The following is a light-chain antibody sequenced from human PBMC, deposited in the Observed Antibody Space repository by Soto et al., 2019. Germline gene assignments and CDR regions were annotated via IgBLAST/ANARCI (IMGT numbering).Light chain of an antibody. CDR3: CSYAGSSTYVL. CDR1: SSDVGSYNL. Sequence: QSALTQPASVSGSAGQSITISCTGTSSDVGSYNLVSWYQHHPGKAPKLMIYEVSKRPSGVSDRFSGSKSGNTASLTISGLQAEDEADYYCCSYAGSSTYVLFGGGTKLTVL. J-gene: IGLJ2*01. V-gene: IGLV2-23*02. CDR2: EVS.